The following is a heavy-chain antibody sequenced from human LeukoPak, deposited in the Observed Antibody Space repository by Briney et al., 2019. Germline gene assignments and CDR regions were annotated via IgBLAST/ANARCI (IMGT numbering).Heavy chain of an antibody. D-gene: IGHD6-6*01. V-gene: IGHV4-61*02. Sequence: SETLSLTCTVSGGSISSGSYYWSWIRQPAGKGLEWIGRIYTSGSTNYNPSLKSRVTISVDTSKNQFSLKLSSVTAADTAVYYCARDRGAARRGWFDPWGQGTLVTVSS. CDR2: IYTSGST. CDR1: GGSISSGSYY. J-gene: IGHJ5*02. CDR3: ARDRGAARRGWFDP.